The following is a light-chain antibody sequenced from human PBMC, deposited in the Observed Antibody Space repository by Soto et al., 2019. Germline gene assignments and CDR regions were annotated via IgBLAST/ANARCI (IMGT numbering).Light chain of an antibody. Sequence: EILLTQSPGTLSLSPGDRATLSCRASQNINSDYFAWYQQKPGQAPRLLIFGASTRATGIPDRFSGSGSGTDFTLTISRLEPEDFAVYYCQQYGSSLVAFGQGTKVDI. CDR2: GAS. V-gene: IGKV3-20*01. CDR1: QNINSDY. CDR3: QQYGSSLVA. J-gene: IGKJ1*01.